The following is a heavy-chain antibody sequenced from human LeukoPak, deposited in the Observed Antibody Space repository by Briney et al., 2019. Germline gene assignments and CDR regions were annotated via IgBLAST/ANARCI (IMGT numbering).Heavy chain of an antibody. Sequence: ASVKVSCEASGYTFTSYGISWVRQAPGQGLEWMGWISAYNGNTNYAQKLQGRVTMTTDTSTSTAYMELRSLRSDDTAVYYCARGGDYVWGSYRRPPLFDYWGQGTLVTVSS. CDR2: ISAYNGNT. CDR1: GYTFTSYG. J-gene: IGHJ4*02. V-gene: IGHV1-18*01. D-gene: IGHD3-16*02. CDR3: ARGGDYVWGSYRRPPLFDY.